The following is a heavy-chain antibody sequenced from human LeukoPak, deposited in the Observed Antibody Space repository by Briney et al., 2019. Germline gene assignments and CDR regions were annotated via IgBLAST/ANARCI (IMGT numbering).Heavy chain of an antibody. Sequence: GRSLRLSCAPSVFAFSTYAMSWVRQAPGKGVECVSAISGSGGSAYYADSVKGRFTISRDNSKNTLHLQMNSLRGEDTAVYYCARGWYGLDYWGQGTLVSVSS. D-gene: IGHD6-13*01. CDR1: VFAFSTYA. CDR3: ARGWYGLDY. V-gene: IGHV3-23*01. CDR2: ISGSGGSA. J-gene: IGHJ4*02.